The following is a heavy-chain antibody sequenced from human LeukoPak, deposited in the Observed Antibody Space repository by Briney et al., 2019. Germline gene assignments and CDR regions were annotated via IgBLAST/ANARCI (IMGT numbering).Heavy chain of an antibody. CDR3: AGGSGFRTFFGY. Sequence: GGSLRLSCAASGFIVSSNYMSWVRQAPGKGLKGVSVIYSGGRTYYADSVKGRFTISRDNSKNTLYLQMNSLRAEDTAVYYCAGGSGFRTFFGYWGQGTLVTVSS. CDR2: IYSGGRT. D-gene: IGHD3-10*01. J-gene: IGHJ4*02. V-gene: IGHV3-66*01. CDR1: GFIVSSNY.